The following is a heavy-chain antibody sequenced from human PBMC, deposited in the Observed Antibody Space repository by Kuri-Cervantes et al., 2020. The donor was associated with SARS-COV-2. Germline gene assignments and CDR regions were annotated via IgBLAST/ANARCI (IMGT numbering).Heavy chain of an antibody. D-gene: IGHD3-22*01. CDR2: INPNSGGT. V-gene: IGHV1-2*04. J-gene: IGHJ3*02. Sequence: ASVKVSCKASGYTFTGYYMHWVRQAPGQGLEWMEWINPNSGGTNYAQKFQGWVTMTRDTSISTVYMELSRLRSDDTAVYYCARSTPSRRLVVISQGGAFDIWGQGTMVTVSS. CDR1: GYTFTGYY. CDR3: ARSTPSRRLVVISQGGAFDI.